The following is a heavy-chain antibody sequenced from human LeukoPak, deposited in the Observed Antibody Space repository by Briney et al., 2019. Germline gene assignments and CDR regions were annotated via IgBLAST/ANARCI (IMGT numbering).Heavy chain of an antibody. J-gene: IGHJ4*02. CDR3: ARNWGSGGSYPSDY. V-gene: IGHV4-59*08. CDR2: VYFQNSEYT. CDR1: RHSTSGYY. D-gene: IGHD6-19*01. Sequence: SSTLSLTCTVSRHSTSGYYWSWVRQPPRKGLEWIGYVYFQNSEYTTYNPSLKSRVSISFDTSKNQFWMSLTAVTAADTAVYYCARNWGSGGSYPSDYWGQGTLVRVSS.